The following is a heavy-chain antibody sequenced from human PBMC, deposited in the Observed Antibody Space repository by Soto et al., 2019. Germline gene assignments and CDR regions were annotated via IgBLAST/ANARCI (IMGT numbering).Heavy chain of an antibody. CDR2: ISAYNGNT. CDR1: GYTFTSYG. V-gene: IGHV1-18*01. D-gene: IGHD2-2*01. J-gene: IGHJ6*02. Sequence: GASVKVSFKASGYTFTSYGISWLRQAPGQGLEWMGWISAYNGNTNYAQKLQGRVTMTTDTSTSTAYMELRSLRSDDTAVYYCARDRVVPAAPYYYYGMDVWGQGTTVTVSS. CDR3: ARDRVVPAAPYYYYGMDV.